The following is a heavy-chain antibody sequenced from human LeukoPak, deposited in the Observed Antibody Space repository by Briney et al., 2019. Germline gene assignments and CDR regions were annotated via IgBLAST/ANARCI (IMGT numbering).Heavy chain of an antibody. J-gene: IGHJ4*02. D-gene: IGHD3-3*01. CDR1: GFTFSSYA. CDR2: ISGSGGST. CDR3: AKGSDFWSGYLSYDY. Sequence: GGSLRLSCAASGFTFSSYAMSWVRQAPGKGLEWVSAISGSGGSTYYADSVKGRFTISRDNSKNTLYLQMNSLRAEDTAVYYCAKGSDFWSGYLSYDYWGQGTLVTVSS. V-gene: IGHV3-23*01.